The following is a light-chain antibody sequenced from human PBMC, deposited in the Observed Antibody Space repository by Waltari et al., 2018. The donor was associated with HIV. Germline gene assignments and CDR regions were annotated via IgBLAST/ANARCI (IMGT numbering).Light chain of an antibody. CDR2: STS. V-gene: IGKV1-39*01. CDR1: QSISRY. CDR3: QQSYTSPHT. J-gene: IGKJ2*01. Sequence: DIQMTQSPSSLSASVGDGVTITCRASQSISRYLNWYQQKPGKAPKLLIHSTSSLQRGVPSRVSGSGSGTEFTLTISGLQFEDSATYYCQQSYTSPHTFGQGTNVEIK.